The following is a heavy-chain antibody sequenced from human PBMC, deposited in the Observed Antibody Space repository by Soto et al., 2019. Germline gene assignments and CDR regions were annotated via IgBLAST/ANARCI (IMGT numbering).Heavy chain of an antibody. CDR1: GGSISSYY. D-gene: IGHD3-10*01. CDR3: AREVTMVPNWFDP. Sequence: SETLSLTCTVSGGSISSYYWSWIRQPPGKGLEWIGYIYYSGSTNYNPSLKSRVTISVDTSKNQFSLKLSSVTAADTAVYYCAREVTMVPNWFDPWGQGTLVTVSS. V-gene: IGHV4-59*01. J-gene: IGHJ5*02. CDR2: IYYSGST.